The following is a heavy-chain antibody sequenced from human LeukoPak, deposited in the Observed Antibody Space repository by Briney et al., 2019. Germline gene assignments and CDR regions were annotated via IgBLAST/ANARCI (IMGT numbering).Heavy chain of an antibody. V-gene: IGHV4-39*02. D-gene: IGHD1-26*01. CDR3: ARDGELGPGDY. Sequence: PSETLSLTCTVSGGSISSSSYYWGWIRQPPGKGLEWIGSIYYSGSTYYNPSLKSRVTISVDTSKNQFSLKLSSVTAADTAVYYCARDGELGPGDYWGQGTLVTVSS. CDR2: IYYSGST. CDR1: GGSISSSSYY. J-gene: IGHJ4*02.